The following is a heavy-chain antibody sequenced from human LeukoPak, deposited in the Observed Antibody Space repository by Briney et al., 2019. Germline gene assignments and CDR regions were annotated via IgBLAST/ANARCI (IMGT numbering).Heavy chain of an antibody. V-gene: IGHV3-21*04. CDR3: AKSLEPYYYYMDV. CDR2: ISSSSSYI. CDR1: GFTFSSYS. J-gene: IGHJ6*03. Sequence: PGGSLRLSCAASGFTFSSYSMNWVRQAPGKGLEWVSSISSSSSYIYYADSVKGRLTISRDNSKNTLYLQMNSLRAEDTAVYYCAKSLEPYYYYMDVWGKGTTVTVSS.